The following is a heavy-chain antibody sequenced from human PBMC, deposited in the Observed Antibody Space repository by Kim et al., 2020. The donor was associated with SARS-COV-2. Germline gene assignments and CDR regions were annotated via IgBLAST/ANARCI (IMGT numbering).Heavy chain of an antibody. J-gene: IGHJ6*02. CDR2: ISAYNGNT. CDR1: GYTFTSYG. Sequence: ASVKVSCKASGYTFTSYGISWVRQAPGQGLEWMGWISAYNGNTNYAQKLQGRVTMTTDTSTSTAYMELRSLRSDDTAVYYCAREGWDIVVVVAATPYYGMDVWGQGTTVTVSS. V-gene: IGHV1-18*01. CDR3: AREGWDIVVVVAATPYYGMDV. D-gene: IGHD2-15*01.